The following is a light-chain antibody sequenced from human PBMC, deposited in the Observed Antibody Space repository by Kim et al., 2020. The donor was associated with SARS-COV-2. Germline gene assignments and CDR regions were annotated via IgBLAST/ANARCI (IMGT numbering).Light chain of an antibody. CDR2: EDN. CDR3: QSYDSSNQV. J-gene: IGLJ2*01. V-gene: IGLV6-57*04. Sequence: LTQPHSVSESPGKTVTISCTRSSGSIGSNYVQWYQQRPGSAPTTVIYEDNQRPSGVPDRFSGSIDSSSNSASLTISGLKTEDEADYYCQSYDSSNQVFGGGTQLTVL. CDR1: SGSIGSNY.